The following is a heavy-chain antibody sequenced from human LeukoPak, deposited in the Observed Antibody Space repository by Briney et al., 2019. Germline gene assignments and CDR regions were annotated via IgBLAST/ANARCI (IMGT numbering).Heavy chain of an antibody. CDR2: INQSGST. CDR3: ARLSVYHDILTGYRRSYWYFDL. D-gene: IGHD3-9*01. J-gene: IGHJ2*01. V-gene: IGHV4-34*01. CDR1: GGSISSYY. Sequence: PSETLSLTCTVSGGSISSYYWSWIRQPPGKGLKWIGEINQSGSTNYNPSFKSRVTISVDTSKNQFSLKLSSVTAADTAVYYCARLSVYHDILTGYRRSYWYFDLWGRGTLVTVSS.